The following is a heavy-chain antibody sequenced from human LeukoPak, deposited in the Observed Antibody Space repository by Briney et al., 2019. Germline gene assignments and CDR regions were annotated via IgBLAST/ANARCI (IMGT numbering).Heavy chain of an antibody. CDR2: ISSGSTI. CDR1: GFTFSSYA. V-gene: IGHV3-11*01. D-gene: IGHD2-2*01. Sequence: GGSLRLSCAASGFTFSSYAMSWIRQAPGKGLEWVSYISSGSTIYYADSVEGRFTISRDNAKNSLYLQMNSLRAEDTAVYYCARDRVVVPAATGFDYWGQGTLVTVSS. J-gene: IGHJ4*02. CDR3: ARDRVVVPAATGFDY.